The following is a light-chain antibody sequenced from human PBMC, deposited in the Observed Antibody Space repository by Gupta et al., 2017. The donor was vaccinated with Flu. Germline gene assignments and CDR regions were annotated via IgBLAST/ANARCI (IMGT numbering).Light chain of an antibody. CDR3: MQGAHWPWT. J-gene: IGKJ1*01. CDR2: LVS. Sequence: DVVMTQSPLSLSVTLGQPASISCRSNQSLVYSDGNTYLHWFQQRPGQTPRRLIHLVSYRDSGVPDRFSGSGSGTDFTLRISRVEAEDVGIYFCMQGAHWPWTFGQGTKVEVK. V-gene: IGKV2-30*01. CDR1: QSLVYSDGNTY.